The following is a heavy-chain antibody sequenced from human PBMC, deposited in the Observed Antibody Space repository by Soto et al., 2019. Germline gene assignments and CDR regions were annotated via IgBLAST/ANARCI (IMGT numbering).Heavy chain of an antibody. Sequence: SESLSLTCTVSGGSISSSSYYWGWLRQPPGKGLEWIGSIYYSGSTYYNPSLKSRVTISVDKSKSQFSLKLSSVTAADTAVYYCARVSAAGTYFDYWGQGTLVTVSS. CDR3: ARVSAAGTYFDY. CDR2: IYYSGST. D-gene: IGHD6-13*01. V-gene: IGHV4-39*07. CDR1: GGSISSSSYY. J-gene: IGHJ4*02.